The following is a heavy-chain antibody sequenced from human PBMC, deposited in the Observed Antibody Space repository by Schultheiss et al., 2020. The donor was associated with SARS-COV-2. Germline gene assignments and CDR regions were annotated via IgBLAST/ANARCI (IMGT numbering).Heavy chain of an antibody. V-gene: IGHV3-23*01. D-gene: IGHD3-10*01. CDR2: ISGSGGST. Sequence: GGSLRLSCAASGFTVSSNYMSWVRQAPGKGLEWVSVISGSGGSTYYADSVTGRFTISRDNSKNTLNLQMNSLRVEDTAIYYCAKDLTGANYFGYWFDPWGQGTLVTVSS. CDR3: AKDLTGANYFGYWFDP. CDR1: GFTVSSNY. J-gene: IGHJ5*02.